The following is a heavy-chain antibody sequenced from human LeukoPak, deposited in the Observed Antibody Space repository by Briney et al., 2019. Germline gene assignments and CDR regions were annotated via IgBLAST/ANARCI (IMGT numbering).Heavy chain of an antibody. J-gene: IGHJ2*01. CDR3: ARVRTEWYIDL. Sequence: PGGSLRLSCAASGFIFSPYWVTWVRQAPGMGLERVANMKEDGGEKFYVDSVRGRFTISRDNAKNSLHLQMNSLRVEDTGVYYCARVRTEWYIDLWGRGTLVTVST. CDR1: GFIFSPYW. V-gene: IGHV3-7*01. D-gene: IGHD2-8*02. CDR2: MKEDGGEK.